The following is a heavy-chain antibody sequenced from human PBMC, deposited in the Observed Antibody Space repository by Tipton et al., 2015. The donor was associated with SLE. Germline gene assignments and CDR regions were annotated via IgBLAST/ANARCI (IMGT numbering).Heavy chain of an antibody. CDR1: GYSFTTHS. CDR3: ARAASSWLGGTNYSYMDV. CDR2: INPSGGST. V-gene: IGHV1-46*01. J-gene: IGHJ6*03. D-gene: IGHD6-13*01. Sequence: QSGAEVKKPGASVNISCKASGYSFTTHSLHWVRQAPGQGLEWMGRINPSGGSTTNAQKFQGRLTMTRDTSTSTVYMELSSLTSGDTANYYCARAASSWLGGTNYSYMDVWGKGTTVTVSS.